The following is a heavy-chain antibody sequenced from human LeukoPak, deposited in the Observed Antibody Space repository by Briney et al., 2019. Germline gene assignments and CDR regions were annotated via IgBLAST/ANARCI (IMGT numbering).Heavy chain of an antibody. V-gene: IGHV3-23*01. D-gene: IGHD3-3*01. CDR3: AKLPTYDFWSGYYND. J-gene: IGHJ4*02. CDR1: GITFSNYA. Sequence: GGSLRLPCVVSGITFSNYAMSWVRQAPGKGLEWVSGITASGGNTYYADPVKGRFTISRDNSNNILYPQMTSLRAEDTAVYYCAKLPTYDFWSGYYNDWGQGTLVTVSS. CDR2: ITASGGNT.